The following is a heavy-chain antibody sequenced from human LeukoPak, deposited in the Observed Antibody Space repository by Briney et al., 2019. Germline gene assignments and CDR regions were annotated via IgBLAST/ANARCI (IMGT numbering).Heavy chain of an antibody. CDR3: AKDYDISTGAPDFDY. Sequence: PGRSLRLSCAASGFTFSSYGMHWVRQAPGKGLEWVAVISYDGSNKYYADSVKGRFTISRDNSKNTLYLQMNSLRAEDTAVYYCAKDYDISTGAPDFDYWGQGTLVTVSS. J-gene: IGHJ4*02. V-gene: IGHV3-30*18. D-gene: IGHD3-9*01. CDR2: ISYDGSNK. CDR1: GFTFSSYG.